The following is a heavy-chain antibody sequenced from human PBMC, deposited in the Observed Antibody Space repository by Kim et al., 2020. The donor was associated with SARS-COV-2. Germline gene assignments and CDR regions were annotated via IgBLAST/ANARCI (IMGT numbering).Heavy chain of an antibody. CDR2: INHSGST. D-gene: IGHD6-19*01. V-gene: IGHV4-34*01. J-gene: IGHJ4*02. CDR3: ARDLNSSGWKGRYFDY. CDR1: GGSFSGYY. Sequence: SETLSLPCAVYGGSFSGYYWSWIRQPPGKGLEWIGEINHSGSTNYNPSLKSRVTISVDTSKNQFSLKLSSVTAADTAVYYCARDLNSSGWKGRYFDYWGQGTLVTVSS.